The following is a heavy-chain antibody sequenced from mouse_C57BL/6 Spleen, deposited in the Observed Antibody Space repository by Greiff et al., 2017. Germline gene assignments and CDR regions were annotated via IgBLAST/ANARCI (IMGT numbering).Heavy chain of an antibody. J-gene: IGHJ1*03. D-gene: IGHD2-5*01. CDR2: IDPSDSYT. CDR3: ARKISNHWCFDV. Sequence: QVQLKQPGAELVMPGASVKLSCKASGYTFTSYWMHWVKQRPGQGLEWIGEIDPSDSYTNYNQKFKGKSTLTVDKSSSTAYMQLSSLTSEDSAVYYCARKISNHWCFDVWGTGTTVTVSS. CDR1: GYTFTSYW. V-gene: IGHV1-69*01.